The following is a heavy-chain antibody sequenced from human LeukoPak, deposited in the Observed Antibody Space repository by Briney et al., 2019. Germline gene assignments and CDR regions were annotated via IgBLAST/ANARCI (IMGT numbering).Heavy chain of an antibody. D-gene: IGHD4-11*01. CDR3: AKNRGNYYYFDY. CDR1: GFTFSPCT. J-gene: IGHJ4*02. V-gene: IGHV3-23*01. CDR2: ISGSGDNT. Sequence: GGSLRLSCAASGFTFSPCTMNWVRQAPGKGLEWVSAISGSGDNTYYADSVKDRFTISRDKSKNTLYLQMNSLGAEDTAVYYCAKNRGNYYYFDYWGQGTLVTVSS.